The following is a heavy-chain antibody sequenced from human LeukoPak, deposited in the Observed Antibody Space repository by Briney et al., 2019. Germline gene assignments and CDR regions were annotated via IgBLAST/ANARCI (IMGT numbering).Heavy chain of an antibody. J-gene: IGHJ4*02. V-gene: IGHV1-24*01. CDR1: GYTLTELS. CDR2: FEPEDGET. D-gene: IGHD6-13*01. Sequence: ASVKVSCKVPGYTLTELSMHWVLQAPGKGLEWMGGFEPEDGETNYAQKFQGRVSMTEDTSTDTAYMELSSLRSEDTAVYYCATDPRYSSSWLLYWGQGTLVTVSS. CDR3: ATDPRYSSSWLLY.